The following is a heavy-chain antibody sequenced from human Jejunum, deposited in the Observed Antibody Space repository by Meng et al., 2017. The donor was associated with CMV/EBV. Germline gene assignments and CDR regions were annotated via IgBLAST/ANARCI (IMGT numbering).Heavy chain of an antibody. CDR3: ARGGGTYSDFWSGFYSDFDY. D-gene: IGHD3-3*01. Sequence: TTYGIPWVRQAPGQGLEWIGWISAYNGNAIYAQKFHGRVSMTTATYTTTAYMEMRSLTSDDTGVYYCARGGGTYSDFWSGFYSDFDYWGQGTLVTVSS. CDR2: ISAYNGNA. CDR1: TTYG. V-gene: IGHV1-18*01. J-gene: IGHJ4*02.